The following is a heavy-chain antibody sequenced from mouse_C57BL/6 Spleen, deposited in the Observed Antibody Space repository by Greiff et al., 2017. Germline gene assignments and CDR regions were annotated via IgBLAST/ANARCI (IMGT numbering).Heavy chain of an antibody. V-gene: IGHV8-12*01. CDR2: IYWDDDK. Sequence: QVTLKESGPGILQSSQTLSLTCSFSGFSLSTSGMGVSWIRQPSGQGLEWLAHIYWDDDKRYNPSLKSRLTISKDTSRNQVFLKITSVDTADTATYYCARGDYYGSGYGAWFAYWGQGTLVTVSA. J-gene: IGHJ3*01. D-gene: IGHD1-1*01. CDR3: ARGDYYGSGYGAWFAY. CDR1: GFSLSTSGMG.